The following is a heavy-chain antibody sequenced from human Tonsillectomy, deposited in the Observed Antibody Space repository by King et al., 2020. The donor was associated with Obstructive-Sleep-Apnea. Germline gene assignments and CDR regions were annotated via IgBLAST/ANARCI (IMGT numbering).Heavy chain of an antibody. V-gene: IGHV4-39*07. CDR3: ARGSLFDH. Sequence: PLQESGPGLVKPSETLSLTCTVSGGSVSNFSYYWGWIRQPPGKGLDWIGNIYFTGSTYYNPSLKSRVTISVDTSKNQFSLKLNSVTAADTAVYYCARGSLFDHWGQGTLVTVSS. J-gene: IGHJ4*02. CDR2: IYFTGST. CDR1: GGSVSNFSYY.